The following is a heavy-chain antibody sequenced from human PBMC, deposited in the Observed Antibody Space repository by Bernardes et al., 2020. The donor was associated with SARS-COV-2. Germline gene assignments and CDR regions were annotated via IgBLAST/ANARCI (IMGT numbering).Heavy chain of an antibody. V-gene: IGHV3-23*01. CDR3: AKGVGDV. CDR2: ISGSGGST. CDR1: GFTFSSYV. Sequence: GGSLRLSCAASGFTFSSYVMTWVRQAPGQGLEWISAISGSGGSTYYADSVKGRFTISRDNSKNTLYLQMNSLRVEDTAVYYCAKGVGDVWGQGTTVTVSS. J-gene: IGHJ6*02.